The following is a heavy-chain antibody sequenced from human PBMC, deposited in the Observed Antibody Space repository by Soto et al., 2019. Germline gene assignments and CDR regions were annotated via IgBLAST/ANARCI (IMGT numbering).Heavy chain of an antibody. J-gene: IGHJ4*02. Sequence: PGGSLRLSCAASGFTFSSYSMNWVRQAPGKGLEWVSSISSSSSYIYYADSVKGRFTISRDNAKNSLYLQMSSLRAEDTAVYYCARCGYSSGWYIDYWGQGTLVTVSS. CDR2: ISSSSSYI. CDR1: GFTFSSYS. CDR3: ARCGYSSGWYIDY. V-gene: IGHV3-21*01. D-gene: IGHD6-19*01.